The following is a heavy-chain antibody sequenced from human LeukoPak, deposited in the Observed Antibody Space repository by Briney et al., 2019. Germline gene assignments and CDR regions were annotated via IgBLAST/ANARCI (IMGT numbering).Heavy chain of an antibody. CDR3: AREWDAFDI. V-gene: IGHV3-74*01. J-gene: IGHJ3*02. CDR2: ISTDGSST. Sequence: GGSLRLSCAASGFTFSSYWMHWVRQAPGEGLVWVSRISTDGSSTTYADSVKGRFTISRDNAKNTLYLQMNSLRAEDTALYYCAREWDAFDIWGQGTMVTVSS. CDR1: GFTFSSYW.